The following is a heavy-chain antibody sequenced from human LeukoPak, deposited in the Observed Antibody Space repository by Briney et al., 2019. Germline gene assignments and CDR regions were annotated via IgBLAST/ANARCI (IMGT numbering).Heavy chain of an antibody. D-gene: IGHD2-2*01. V-gene: IGHV4-59*01. J-gene: IGHJ4*02. CDR2: FYHSGST. CDR3: AKDSEDIVVVPAAGGDY. Sequence: PSETLSLTCSVSGGFNTHYYWSWIRQPQGKGLEWIGYFYHSGSTNYNPSLKSRVTISVGTSKNHFSLKLSSVAAEDTAVYYCAKDSEDIVVVPAAGGDYWGQGTLVTVSS. CDR1: GGFNTHYY.